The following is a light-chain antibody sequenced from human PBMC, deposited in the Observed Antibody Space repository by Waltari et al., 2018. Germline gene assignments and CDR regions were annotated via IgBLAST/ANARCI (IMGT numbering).Light chain of an antibody. J-gene: IGKJ2*01. CDR3: QQYGSSGT. V-gene: IGKV3-20*01. CDR2: GAS. Sequence: ELVLTQSPGTLSLSPGERATLSCRASQSVSSSYLAWYQQKPGQAPRLLIYGASSRATGIPDRFSGSGSGTDFTLTISRLEPEDFAVYYCQQYGSSGTFGQGTKLEIK. CDR1: QSVSSSY.